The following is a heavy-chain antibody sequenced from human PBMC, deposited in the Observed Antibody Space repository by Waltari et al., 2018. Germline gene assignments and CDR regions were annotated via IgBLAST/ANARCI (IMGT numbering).Heavy chain of an antibody. J-gene: IGHJ4*02. CDR3: ARDQGSRGFDY. CDR2: IKQDGSEK. Sequence: EVQLVESGGGLVQPGGSLRLSCAASGFTFRRYWMTWVRQAPGKGLEWVANIKQDGSEKYYVDSVKGRFTISRDNSKNTLYLQMNSLRAEDTAVYYCARDQGSRGFDYWGQGTLVTVSS. CDR1: GFTFRRYW. V-gene: IGHV3-7*03. D-gene: IGHD2-15*01.